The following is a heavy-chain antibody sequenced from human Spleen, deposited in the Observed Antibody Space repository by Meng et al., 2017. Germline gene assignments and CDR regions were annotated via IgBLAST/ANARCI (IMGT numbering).Heavy chain of an antibody. Sequence: ASVKVSCKPSGYNFPDYYIHWVRRAPGQGLEWMGQINPKSGDTHYAQKFQARVTMTGDTSISTAYMELSGLRSDDTAMYYCARDEDISAAGKLFGDYRGQGTLVTVSS. CDR3: ARDEDISAAGKLFGDY. J-gene: IGHJ4*02. CDR1: GYNFPDYY. CDR2: INPKSGDT. D-gene: IGHD6-13*01. V-gene: IGHV1-2*06.